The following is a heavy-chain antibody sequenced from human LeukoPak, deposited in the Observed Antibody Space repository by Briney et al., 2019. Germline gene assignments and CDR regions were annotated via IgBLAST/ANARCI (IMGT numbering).Heavy chain of an antibody. CDR2: IYTRGST. D-gene: IGHD4-17*01. J-gene: IGHJ4*02. Sequence: KSSETLSLTCTVSGGSISSYYWSWIRQPAGKGLEWIGRIYTRGSTHYNPSLQSRITMSVDTSTNPSSLKLSSATAADPAVYYCARVNPYGDYGYWGQGTLVTVSS. CDR3: ARVNPYGDYGY. CDR1: GGSISSYY. V-gene: IGHV4-4*07.